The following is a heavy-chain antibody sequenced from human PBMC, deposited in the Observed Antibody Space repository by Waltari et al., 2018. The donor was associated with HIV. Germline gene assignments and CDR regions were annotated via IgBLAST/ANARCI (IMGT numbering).Heavy chain of an antibody. V-gene: IGHV1-69*08. J-gene: IGHJ4*02. CDR3: ASARETMGVDFES. CDR2: VSPVAGTA. D-gene: IGHD3-10*01. Sequence: QVQLVQSGAEVKKPGSSVTITCKASGGAFISHSFNWVRQAPGQGREWRGRVSPVAGTAKRAQRFQDRVTITADKITTTVYKELRSLRLDDTAMYYCASARETMGVDFESCVQGTPVTV. CDR1: GGAFISHS.